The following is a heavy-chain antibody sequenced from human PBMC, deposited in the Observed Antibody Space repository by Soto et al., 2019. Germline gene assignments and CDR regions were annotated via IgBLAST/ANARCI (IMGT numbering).Heavy chain of an antibody. CDR3: ALSYYDSSDYYFDY. CDR1: GFTFSSYA. D-gene: IGHD3-22*01. J-gene: IGHJ4*02. V-gene: IGHV3-30-3*01. CDR2: ISYDGSNK. Sequence: GGSLRLSCAASGFTFSSYAMHWVRQAPGKGLEWVAVISYDGSNKYYADSVKGRFTISRDNSKNTLYLQMNSLRAEDTAVYYCALSYYDSSDYYFDYWGQGTLVTVSS.